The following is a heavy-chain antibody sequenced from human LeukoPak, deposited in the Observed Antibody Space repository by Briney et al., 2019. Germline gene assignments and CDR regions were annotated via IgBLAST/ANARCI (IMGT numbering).Heavy chain of an antibody. D-gene: IGHD3-3*01. J-gene: IGHJ4*02. CDR1: GFSFRTSA. CDR2: ISDSGGST. CDR3: ARRGVDFWSGLRY. V-gene: IGHV3-23*01. Sequence: GGSLRLSCAASGFSFRTSATNWVRQAPGKGLEWVSSISDSGGSTYYADFVKGRFTISRDNSKNTLYLQMNSLRAEDTAVYYCARRGVDFWSGLRYWGQGTLVTVSS.